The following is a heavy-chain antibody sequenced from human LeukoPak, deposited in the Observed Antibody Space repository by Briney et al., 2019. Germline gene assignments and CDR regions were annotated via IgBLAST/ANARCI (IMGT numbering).Heavy chain of an antibody. CDR2: IYYSGST. Sequence: SETLSLTCTVSGGSISSGDYYWSWIRQPPGKGLEWIGYIYYSGSTYYNPSLKSRVTISVDTSKNQFSLKLSSVTAADTAVYYCARHGGSYTFDLWGQGVLVTVSS. CDR1: GGSISSGDYY. CDR3: ARHGGSYTFDL. D-gene: IGHD1-26*01. J-gene: IGHJ4*02. V-gene: IGHV4-30-4*01.